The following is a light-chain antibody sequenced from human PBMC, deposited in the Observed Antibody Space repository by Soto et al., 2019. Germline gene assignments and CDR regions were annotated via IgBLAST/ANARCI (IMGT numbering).Light chain of an antibody. J-gene: IGKJ1*01. V-gene: IGKV3-20*01. CDR1: QSVSNSY. CDR3: QQYGSSPLWT. Sequence: EIVLTQSPGTLSLSPGERATLSCRASQSVSNSYLAWYQQKPGQAPRLLIYGASSRATGIPDRFSGSGSGTDFPLTISRLEPEDFAVYYCQQYGSSPLWTFGQGTKVEIK. CDR2: GAS.